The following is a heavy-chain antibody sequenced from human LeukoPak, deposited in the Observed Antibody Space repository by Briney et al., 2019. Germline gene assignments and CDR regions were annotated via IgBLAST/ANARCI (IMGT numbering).Heavy chain of an antibody. CDR1: GFTFSIYA. Sequence: GGSLRLSCAASGFTFSIYAMSWVRQAPGKGLEWVSAISSSSTYINYADSVKGRFTISRDNAKNSLYLQMNSLRAEDTAVYYCARDRSPGNFDYWGQGTLVTVSS. D-gene: IGHD3-10*01. J-gene: IGHJ4*02. V-gene: IGHV3-21*01. CDR3: ARDRSPGNFDY. CDR2: ISSSSTYI.